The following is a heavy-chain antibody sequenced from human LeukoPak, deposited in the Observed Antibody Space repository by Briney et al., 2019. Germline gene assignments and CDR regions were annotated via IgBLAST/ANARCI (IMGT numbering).Heavy chain of an antibody. CDR2: INAGNGNT. CDR1: GYTLTSYA. Sequence: GASVKVSCKASGYTLTSYAMHWVRQAPGQRLEWMGWINAGNGNTKYSQKFQGRVTITRDTSASTAYMELSSLRSEDTAVYYCARSTIVSLWFGEFLGDYWGQGTLVTVSS. D-gene: IGHD3-10*01. V-gene: IGHV1-3*01. CDR3: ARSTIVSLWFGEFLGDY. J-gene: IGHJ4*02.